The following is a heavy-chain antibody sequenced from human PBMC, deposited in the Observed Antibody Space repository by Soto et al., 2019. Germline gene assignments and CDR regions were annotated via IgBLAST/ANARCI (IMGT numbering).Heavy chain of an antibody. CDR3: ARGYYDFWSGYFRHYYYGMDV. CDR1: GCSISSGGYY. CDR2: IYYSGST. V-gene: IGHV4-31*03. D-gene: IGHD3-3*01. Sequence: SETLSLTCTVSGCSISSGGYYWSWTRQHPGKGLEWIGYIYYSGSTYYNPSLKSRVTISVDTSKNQFSLKLSSVTAADTAVYYCARGYYDFWSGYFRHYYYGMDVWGQGTTVTVSS. J-gene: IGHJ6*02.